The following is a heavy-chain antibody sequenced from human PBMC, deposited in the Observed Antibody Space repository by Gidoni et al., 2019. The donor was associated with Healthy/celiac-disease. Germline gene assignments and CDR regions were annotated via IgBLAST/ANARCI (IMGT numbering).Heavy chain of an antibody. V-gene: IGHV3-15*01. CDR2: IKSKTDGGTT. J-gene: IGHJ4*02. CDR3: TTESPPELLGVGY. Sequence: EVQLVESGGGLVKPGGSLRLSCAASGFTFSNAWMSWVRQAPGKGLEWVGRIKSKTDGGTTDYAAPVKGRFTISRDDSKNTLYLQMNSLKTEDTAVYYCTTESPPELLGVGYWGQGTLVTVSS. D-gene: IGHD1-26*01. CDR1: GFTFSNAW.